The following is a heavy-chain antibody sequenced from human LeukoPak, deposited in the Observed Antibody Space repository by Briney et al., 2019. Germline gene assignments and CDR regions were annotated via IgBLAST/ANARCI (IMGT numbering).Heavy chain of an antibody. D-gene: IGHD2-15*01. CDR3: ARLGYCSSGLCYGGDY. V-gene: IGHV5-51*01. Sequence: GESLKISCKGFGYSFDTYWIGWVRQMPGEGLEWMGVIYPYDSDTRYSPSFQGQVTISVDKSISTAYLQWTSLKASDTAIFYCARLGYCSSGLCYGGDYWGQGTLVTVSS. CDR2: IYPYDSDT. CDR1: GYSFDTYW. J-gene: IGHJ4*02.